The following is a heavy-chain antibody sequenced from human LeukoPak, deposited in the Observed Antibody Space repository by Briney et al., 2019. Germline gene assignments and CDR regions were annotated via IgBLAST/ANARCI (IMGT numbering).Heavy chain of an antibody. CDR2: ISAYNGNT. Sequence: GASVKVSCKASGYTFTSYGISWVRQAPGQGLEWMGWISAYNGNTNYAQKLQGRVTMTTDTSTSTAYMELRSLRSDDTAVYYCARDVPSSFSAPHRGKWLVPRGADYWGQGTLVTVSS. D-gene: IGHD6-19*01. V-gene: IGHV1-18*01. CDR3: ARDVPSSFSAPHRGKWLVPRGADY. J-gene: IGHJ4*02. CDR1: GYTFTSYG.